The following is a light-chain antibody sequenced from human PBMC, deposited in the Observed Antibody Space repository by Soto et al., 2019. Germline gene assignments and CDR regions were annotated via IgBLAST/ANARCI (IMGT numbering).Light chain of an antibody. CDR2: DDN. Sequence: QSVLTQPPSVSAAPRQRVTISCSGSSSNIENNYVSWYRQLPGTAPKLLIYDDNKRPSGIPDRFSGSKSGTSATLGITGLQTGDEADYYCGTWDSSLSAVVFGGGTKLTVL. CDR1: SSNIENNY. J-gene: IGLJ2*01. V-gene: IGLV1-51*01. CDR3: GTWDSSLSAVV.